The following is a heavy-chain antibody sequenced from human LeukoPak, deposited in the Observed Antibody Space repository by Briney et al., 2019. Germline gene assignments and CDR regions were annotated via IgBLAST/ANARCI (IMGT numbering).Heavy chain of an antibody. CDR2: ISYDGSNK. CDR1: GFTFSSYA. J-gene: IGHJ4*02. V-gene: IGHV3-30-3*01. D-gene: IGHD3-3*01. CDR3: ARGPWSGYCPFDY. Sequence: GRSLRLSCAASGFTFSSYAMHWVRQAPGKGLEWVAVISYDGSNKYYADSVKGRFTISRDNSKNTLYLQMNSLRAEDTAVYYCARGPWSGYCPFDYWGQGTLVTVSS.